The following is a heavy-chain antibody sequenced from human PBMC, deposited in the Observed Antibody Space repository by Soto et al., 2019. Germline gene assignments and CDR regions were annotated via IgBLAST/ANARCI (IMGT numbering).Heavy chain of an antibody. J-gene: IGHJ3*02. V-gene: IGHV4-4*07. Sequence: SETLSLTCTVSVGSISGYFWSWIRQPAGKRLDWIGRIYSSGSTNYNPSLNSRITMSVDTSKNQFSLKLSSVSAADTAVYYCARAYDSNGNHAFDIWGQGTLVTVSS. CDR1: VGSISGYF. CDR2: IYSSGST. CDR3: ARAYDSNGNHAFDI. D-gene: IGHD3-22*01.